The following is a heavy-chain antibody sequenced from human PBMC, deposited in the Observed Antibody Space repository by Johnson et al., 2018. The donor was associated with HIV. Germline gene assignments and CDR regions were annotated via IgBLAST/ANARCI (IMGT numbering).Heavy chain of an antibody. D-gene: IGHD1-26*01. CDR3: AQGFDSGSYWEGDAFDI. Sequence: VQLVESGGGLVQPGRSLRLSCGASGFTFDDYAMHWVRQAPGKGLEWVSGISWNSGSIGYADSLKGRFPITRDNAQNSVYLHMNSLRAEDTALYYCAQGFDSGSYWEGDAFDIWGQGSMVTVSS. CDR2: ISWNSGSI. CDR1: GFTFDDYA. V-gene: IGHV3-9*01. J-gene: IGHJ3*02.